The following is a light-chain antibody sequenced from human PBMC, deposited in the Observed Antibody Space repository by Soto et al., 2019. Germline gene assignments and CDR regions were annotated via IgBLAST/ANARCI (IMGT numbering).Light chain of an antibody. J-gene: IGKJ1*01. V-gene: IGKV3-15*01. CDR2: GAS. CDR1: QSVSSN. Sequence: EIVMTQSPATLSVSPGERATLSCRASQSVSSNLAWFQQKPGQAPRLLIYGASTRDTGISARLSGSGSGTEFTLTISSLQSGDSAVYHCQQYNKWPPTFGQGTKVDIK. CDR3: QQYNKWPPT.